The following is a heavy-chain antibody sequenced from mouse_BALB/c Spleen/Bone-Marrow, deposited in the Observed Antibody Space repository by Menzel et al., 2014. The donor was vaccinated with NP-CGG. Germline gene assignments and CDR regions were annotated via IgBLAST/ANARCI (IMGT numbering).Heavy chain of an antibody. Sequence: EVQLQQSGAELVRPGALIRLSSTASGFHIKAYYMYWVKQRHEQGLELLGWVAPETVNIIYAPTFQCQASITADTSSNTAYLQLSSLTSEDTAFYYCARSPRNYFDYGGQGSPLTGSS. CDR3: ARSPRNYFDY. CDR1: GFHIKAYY. J-gene: IGHJ2*01. V-gene: IGHV14-1*02. CDR2: VAPETVNI.